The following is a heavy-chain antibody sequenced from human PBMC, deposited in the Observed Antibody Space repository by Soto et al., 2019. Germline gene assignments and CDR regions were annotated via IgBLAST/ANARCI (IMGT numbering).Heavy chain of an antibody. Sequence: SETLSLTCTVSGGSISTYYWSWLRQSPGKGLEWIGYIYYSGSTNYNPSLKSRVTISVDTSKSQFSLQLTSVTAADTAVYYCARDGTTEGYTLNYFDLWGQGTLVTSPQ. D-gene: IGHD1-1*01. V-gene: IGHV4-59*01. CDR2: IYYSGST. J-gene: IGHJ4*02. CDR1: GGSISTYY. CDR3: ARDGTTEGYTLNYFDL.